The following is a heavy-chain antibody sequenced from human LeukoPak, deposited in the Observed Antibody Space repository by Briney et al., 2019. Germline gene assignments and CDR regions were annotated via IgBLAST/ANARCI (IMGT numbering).Heavy chain of an antibody. CDR1: GFTFSNYA. V-gene: IGHV3-23*01. D-gene: IGHD3-10*01. Sequence: HPGGSLRLSCSASGFTFSNYAMSWVRQAPGKGLEWVSAINDGVGRAFYADAVKGRFTISRDNSKNTLYLQMNSLRAEDTAVYFCARGVWVAQLFLDYWGQGTLVTVSS. CDR2: INDGVGRA. CDR3: ARGVWVAQLFLDY. J-gene: IGHJ4*02.